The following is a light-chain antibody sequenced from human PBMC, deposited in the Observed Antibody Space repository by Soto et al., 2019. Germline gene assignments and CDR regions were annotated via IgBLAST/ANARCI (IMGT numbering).Light chain of an antibody. Sequence: EIVLTQSPGTLSLSPGERATLSCRASQSVSSNFLTWHQQKPGQAPRLLIYGASSRATGIPDRFSGSGSGTDFTLTISRLEPEDFAVYYCQQYGSSPPVTFGGGTKVEIK. CDR2: GAS. CDR1: QSVSSNF. J-gene: IGKJ4*01. CDR3: QQYGSSPPVT. V-gene: IGKV3-20*01.